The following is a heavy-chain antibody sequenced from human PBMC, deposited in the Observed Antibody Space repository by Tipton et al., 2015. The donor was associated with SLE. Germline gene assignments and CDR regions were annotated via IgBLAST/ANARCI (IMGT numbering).Heavy chain of an antibody. J-gene: IGHJ3*01. CDR2: ISSSGSTI. CDR1: GFTFSDYY. D-gene: IGHD1-1*01. Sequence: SLRLSCAASGFTFSDYYMSWIRQAPGKGLEWVSYISSSGSTIHYADSVKGRFTISRDNAKNSLYLQMTSLRAEDTGVYYCARDKALSNSEAFDLWGQGTMVTVSS. V-gene: IGHV3-11*04. CDR3: ARDKALSNSEAFDL.